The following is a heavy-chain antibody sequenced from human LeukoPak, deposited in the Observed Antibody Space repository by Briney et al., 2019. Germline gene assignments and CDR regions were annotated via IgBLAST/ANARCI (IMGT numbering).Heavy chain of an antibody. CDR1: GYTLTELS. D-gene: IGHD3-3*01. CDR2: FDPEDGET. CDR3: ATEVSPYYDFWSGYYMDV. Sequence: ASVKVSCKVSGYTLTELSMHWVRQAPGKGLEWMGGFDPEDGETIYAQKFQGRVTMTEDTSTDTAYMELSSLRSEDTAVYYCATEVSPYYDFWSGYYMDVWGKGTRSPSP. J-gene: IGHJ6*03. V-gene: IGHV1-24*01.